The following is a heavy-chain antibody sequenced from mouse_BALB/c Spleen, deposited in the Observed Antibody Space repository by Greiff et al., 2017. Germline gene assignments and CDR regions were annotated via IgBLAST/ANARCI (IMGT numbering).Heavy chain of an antibody. CDR1: GFTFSSFG. Sequence: EVMLVESGGGLVQPGGSRKLSCAASGFTFSSFGMHWVRQAPEKGLEWVAYISSGSSTIYYADTVKGRFTISRDNPKNTLFLQMTSLRSEDTAMYYCARGENWGPDYCGQGTTLTVSS. V-gene: IGHV5-17*02. CDR2: ISSGSSTI. J-gene: IGHJ2*01. CDR3: ARGENWGPDY. D-gene: IGHD4-1*01.